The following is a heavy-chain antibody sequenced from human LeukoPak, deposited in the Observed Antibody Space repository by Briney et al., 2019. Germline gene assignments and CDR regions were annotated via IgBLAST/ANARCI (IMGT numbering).Heavy chain of an antibody. CDR3: ARDRLLYYYDSGPTGHFQH. J-gene: IGHJ1*01. V-gene: IGHV3-7*01. CDR1: GFTFSSYW. Sequence: GGSLRPSCAASGFTFSSYWMSWVRQAPGKGLEWVANIKQDGSEKYYVDSVKGRFTISRDNAKNSLYLQMSSLRADDTAVYYCARDRLLYYYDSGPTGHFQHWGQGTLVTV. CDR2: IKQDGSEK. D-gene: IGHD3-22*01.